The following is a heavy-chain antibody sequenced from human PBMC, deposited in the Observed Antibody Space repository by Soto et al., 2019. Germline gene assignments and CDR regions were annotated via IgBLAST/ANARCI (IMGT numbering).Heavy chain of an antibody. D-gene: IGHD3-16*01. Sequence: QVQLVQSGAEVKKPGASVKVSCKASGYTFTSYGLSWVRQAPGQGLEWMGWINGYTGNTNYAQKFQGRVTMTTDTSTNTAYLDVGTLISDDTAVYYCARSWVTGKGGIDVWGQGTTVTVSS. CDR3: ARSWVTGKGGIDV. CDR1: GYTFTSYG. J-gene: IGHJ6*02. CDR2: INGYTGNT. V-gene: IGHV1-18*01.